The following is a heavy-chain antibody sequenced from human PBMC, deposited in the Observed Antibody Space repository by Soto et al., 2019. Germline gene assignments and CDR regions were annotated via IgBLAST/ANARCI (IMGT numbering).Heavy chain of an antibody. J-gene: IGHJ3*02. CDR2: IWYDGSNK. CDR1: GFTFSSYG. D-gene: IGHD5-12*01. CDR3: ARDVLYDDGAFDI. Sequence: QVQLVESGGGVVQPGRSLRLSCAASGFTFSSYGMHWVRQAPGKGLEWVAVIWYDGSNKYSADSVKGRFTISRDNSKNSLYLQMNSLRAEDTAVYYCARDVLYDDGAFDIWGQGTMVTVSS. V-gene: IGHV3-33*01.